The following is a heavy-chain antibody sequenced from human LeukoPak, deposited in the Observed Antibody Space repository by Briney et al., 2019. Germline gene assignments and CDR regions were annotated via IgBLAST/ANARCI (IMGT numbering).Heavy chain of an antibody. CDR3: ARRWRDRSKGYYFDY. Sequence: SETLSLTCTVSGGSISSSSYYWSWIRQPPGKGLEWIGEINHSGSTNYNPSLKSRVTISVDTSKNQFSLKLSSVTAADTAVYYCARRWRDRSKGYYFDYWGQGTLVTVSS. V-gene: IGHV4-39*07. CDR2: INHSGST. D-gene: IGHD2-15*01. CDR1: GGSISSSSYY. J-gene: IGHJ4*02.